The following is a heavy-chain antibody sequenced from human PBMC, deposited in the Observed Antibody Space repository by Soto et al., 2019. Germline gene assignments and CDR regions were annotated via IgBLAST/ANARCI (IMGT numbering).Heavy chain of an antibody. CDR3: ARVSGSYYYGMDG. V-gene: IGHV4-4*02. CDR2: IYHSGST. D-gene: IGHD1-26*01. J-gene: IGHJ6*02. Sequence: QVQLQESGPGLVKPSGTLSLTCAVSGGSISSSNWWSWVRQPPGKGLEWIGEIYHSGSTNYNPSPKSRANLSVGQSQNQFSLKLSFVTAADTGGYYWARVSGSYYYGMDGWGQRTTVTVSS. CDR1: GGSISSSNW.